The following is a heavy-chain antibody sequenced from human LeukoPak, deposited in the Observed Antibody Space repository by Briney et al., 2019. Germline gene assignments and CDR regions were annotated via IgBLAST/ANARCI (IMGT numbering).Heavy chain of an antibody. Sequence: ASVKVSCKASGYTLTNYYIHWVRQAPGQGLEWMGWINPDHGGTNYAQKFQGRVTMTRDTSISTAYMELSRLRSDDTAVYYCARDVGTTSDYWGQGTLVTVSS. CDR1: GYTLTNYY. V-gene: IGHV1-2*02. D-gene: IGHD4-17*01. J-gene: IGHJ4*02. CDR2: INPDHGGT. CDR3: ARDVGTTSDY.